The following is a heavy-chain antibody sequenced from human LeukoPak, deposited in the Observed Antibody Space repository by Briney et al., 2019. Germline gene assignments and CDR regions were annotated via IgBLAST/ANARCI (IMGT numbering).Heavy chain of an antibody. V-gene: IGHV4-34*01. Sequence: SETLFLTCAVYGGSFSGYYWSWIRQPPGKGLEWIGEINHSGSTNYNPSLKSRVTISVDTSKNQFPLKLSSVTAADTAVYCCASPWGWKAFDIWGQGTMVTVSS. CDR2: INHSGST. CDR1: GGSFSGYY. D-gene: IGHD7-27*01. CDR3: ASPWGWKAFDI. J-gene: IGHJ3*02.